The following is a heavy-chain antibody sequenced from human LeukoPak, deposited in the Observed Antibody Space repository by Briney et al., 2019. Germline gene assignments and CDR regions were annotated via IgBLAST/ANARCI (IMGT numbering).Heavy chain of an antibody. D-gene: IGHD4-17*01. CDR3: ARGYGGYAFFDY. CDR1: GFSFSSYE. CDR2: ISSSGSTI. Sequence: GGSLRLSCAASGFSFSSYEMNWVRQAPGKGLEWVSYISSSGSTIYYADSVKGRFTISRDNAKNSLYLQMNSLRAEDTAVYYCARGYGGYAFFDYWGQGTLVTVSS. J-gene: IGHJ4*02. V-gene: IGHV3-48*03.